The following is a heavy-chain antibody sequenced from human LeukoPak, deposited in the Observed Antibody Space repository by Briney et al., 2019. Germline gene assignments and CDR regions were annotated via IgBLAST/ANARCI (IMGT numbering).Heavy chain of an antibody. CDR3: ARWNIVVVPSARDYYYYMDV. D-gene: IGHD2-2*01. Sequence: ASVKVSCKASGYSFTSYAMNWVRQAPGQGLEWMGWINPNTGGTNYAQKFQGRVTMTRDTSISTAFMELSRLTSDDTAVYYCARWNIVVVPSARDYYYYMDVWGKGTTVTISS. V-gene: IGHV1-2*02. J-gene: IGHJ6*03. CDR1: GYSFTSYA. CDR2: INPNTGGT.